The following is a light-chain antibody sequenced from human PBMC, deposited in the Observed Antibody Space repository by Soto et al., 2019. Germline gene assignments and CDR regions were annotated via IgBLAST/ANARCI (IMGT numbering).Light chain of an antibody. J-gene: IGLJ1*01. CDR2: YDS. V-gene: IGLV3-21*04. Sequence: SYELTQPPSVSVAPGKTARITCGGNNIGRKSVHWYQQKPGQAPVLVIYYDSDRPSGIPERFSGSNSGNTATLTISRVEAGDEADYYCQVWDSSSDHPVVFGTGTKLTVL. CDR1: NIGRKS. CDR3: QVWDSSSDHPVV.